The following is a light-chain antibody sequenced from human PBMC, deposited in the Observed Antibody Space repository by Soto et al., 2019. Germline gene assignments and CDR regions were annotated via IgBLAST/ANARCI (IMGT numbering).Light chain of an antibody. Sequence: QSVVTQPPSASGTPGQRVAISCPGGRSNIGRNTVNWYQQLPGTAPKLLIFSNNQRPSGVPDRFSGSKSDTSASLAISGLQSEDEGDYYCALWDDSLNGWVFGGGTQLTVL. J-gene: IGLJ2*01. V-gene: IGLV1-44*01. CDR3: ALWDDSLNGWV. CDR2: SNN. CDR1: RSNIGRNT.